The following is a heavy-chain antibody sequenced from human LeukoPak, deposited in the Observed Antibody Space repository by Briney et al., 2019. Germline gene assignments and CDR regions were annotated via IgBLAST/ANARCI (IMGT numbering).Heavy chain of an antibody. CDR1: GFTFSSYE. J-gene: IGHJ3*02. CDR3: ARDGHYDSSGWAEDAFDI. D-gene: IGHD3-22*01. CDR2: IISSGSTI. V-gene: IGHV3-48*03. Sequence: PGGSLRLSCAASGFTFSSYEMNWVRQAPGKGLEGVSYIISSGSTIYYADSVKGRFTISRDNSKNTLYLQMNSLRAEDTAVYYCARDGHYDSSGWAEDAFDIWGQGTMVTVSS.